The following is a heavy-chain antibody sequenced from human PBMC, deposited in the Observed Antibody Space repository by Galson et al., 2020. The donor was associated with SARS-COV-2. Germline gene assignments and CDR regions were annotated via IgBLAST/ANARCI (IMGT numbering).Heavy chain of an antibody. J-gene: IGHJ4*02. CDR1: GYTFTSYG. V-gene: IGHV1-18*01. Sequence: ASVKVSCKASGYTFTSYGISWVRQAPGQRLEWMGWISAYNDNTKYEQNPQGRVTMTTDTSTATAYMELRSLRSDDTAVFYCARTDTIEYYYGSGTEPLVDYWGQGTLVTVSS. CDR2: ISAYNDNT. CDR3: ARTDTIEYYYGSGTEPLVDY. D-gene: IGHD3-10*01.